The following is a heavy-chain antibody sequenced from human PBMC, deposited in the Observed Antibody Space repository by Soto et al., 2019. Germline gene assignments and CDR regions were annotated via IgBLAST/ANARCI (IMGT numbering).Heavy chain of an antibody. V-gene: IGHV4-59*01. CDR1: GGSISSYY. CDR3: ARDGWEWLRGYYYYGMDV. CDR2: IYYSGST. Sequence: SATQSLTCTVSGGSISSYYWSWIRQPPGKGLEWIGYIYYSGSTNYNPSLKSRVTMSVDTSKNQFSLKLSSVTAADTAVYYCARDGWEWLRGYYYYGMDVWGQGTTVTVSS. D-gene: IGHD5-12*01. J-gene: IGHJ6*02.